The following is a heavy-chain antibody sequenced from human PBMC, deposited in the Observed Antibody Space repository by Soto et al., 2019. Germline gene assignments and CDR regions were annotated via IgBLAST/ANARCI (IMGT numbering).Heavy chain of an antibody. V-gene: IGHV3-48*02. CDR1: GFTFSSYA. CDR3: VRDDKWAFDI. D-gene: IGHD1-26*01. Sequence: EAHLVESGGGLVQPGRSRRLSCAASGFTFSSYALNWVRQAPGKGLEWISYISVGGGSIFYADSVKGRFTISRDDAQNSLYLQMNTLRDEDTAIYFCVRDDKWAFDIWGQGTTVIVSS. CDR2: ISVGGGSI. J-gene: IGHJ3*02.